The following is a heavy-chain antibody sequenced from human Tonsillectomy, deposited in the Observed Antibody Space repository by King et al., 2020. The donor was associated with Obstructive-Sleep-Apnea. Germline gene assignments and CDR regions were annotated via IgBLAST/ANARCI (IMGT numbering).Heavy chain of an antibody. CDR1: GFTFSNFA. J-gene: IGHJ4*02. V-gene: IGHV3-23*04. Sequence: EVQLVESGGGLVQPGGSLRLSCAASGFTFSNFAMTWVRQAPGKGLEWVSSITISGGRTFYADSVKGRFTISRANSKNTLYLQMNSLTTDDTAVYFCAKRQLVPGYFDYWGQGTLVTVSS. CDR3: AKRQLVPGYFDY. CDR2: ITISGGRT. D-gene: IGHD6-6*01.